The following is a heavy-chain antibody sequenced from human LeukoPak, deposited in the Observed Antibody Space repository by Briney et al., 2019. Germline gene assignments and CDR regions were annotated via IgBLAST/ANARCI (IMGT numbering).Heavy chain of an antibody. D-gene: IGHD2-2*01. V-gene: IGHV3-11*04. Sequence: GGSLRLSCAASGFTFSDYYMSWIRQAPGKGLEWVSYISSSGSTIYYADSVKGRFTISRDNAKNSLYLQMNSLRAEDTAVYYCARTPFNIVVVPAAIEVQSNFYMDVWGKGTTVTISS. J-gene: IGHJ6*03. CDR2: ISSSGSTI. CDR3: ARTPFNIVVVPAAIEVQSNFYMDV. CDR1: GFTFSDYY.